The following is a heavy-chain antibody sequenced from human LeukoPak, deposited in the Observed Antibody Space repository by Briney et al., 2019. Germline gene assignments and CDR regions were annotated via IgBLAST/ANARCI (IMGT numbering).Heavy chain of an antibody. D-gene: IGHD3-22*01. J-gene: IGHJ4*02. CDR1: EFTFSSYS. Sequence: GGSLRLSCAASEFTFSSYSMNWVRQAPGKGLEWVAVISYDGSNKYYADSVKGRFTISRDNSKNTLYLQMNSLRAEDTAVYYCARDLTYYDSSGPYDYWGQGTLVTVSS. CDR2: ISYDGSNK. CDR3: ARDLTYYDSSGPYDY. V-gene: IGHV3-30*03.